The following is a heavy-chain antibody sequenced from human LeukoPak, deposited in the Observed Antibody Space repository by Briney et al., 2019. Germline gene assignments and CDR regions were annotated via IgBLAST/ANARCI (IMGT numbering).Heavy chain of an antibody. CDR2: FDPEDGET. V-gene: IGHV1-24*01. D-gene: IGHD1-26*01. J-gene: IGHJ3*02. CDR1: GYTLTELS. Sequence: ASVKVSCKVSGYTLTELSMHWVRQAPGKVLVWMGGFDPEDGETIYAQKFQGRVTMTEDTSTDTAYMELSSLRSEDTAVYYCATVWELPDDFDIWGQGTMVTVSS. CDR3: ATVWELPDDFDI.